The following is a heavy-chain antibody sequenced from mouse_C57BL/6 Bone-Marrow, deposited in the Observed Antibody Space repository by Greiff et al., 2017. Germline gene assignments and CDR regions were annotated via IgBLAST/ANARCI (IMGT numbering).Heavy chain of an antibody. CDR3: VGERYYYSSSSWFAY. V-gene: IGHV10-3*01. J-gene: IGHJ3*01. CDR1: GFTFNTYA. D-gene: IGHD1-1*01. CDR2: IRSKSSNYAT. Sequence: EVQGVESGGGLVQPKGSLKLSCAASGFTFNTYAMHWVRQAPGKGLEWVARIRSKSSNYATYYADSVKDRFTISRDDSQSMLYLQMNNLKTEGTAMYYCVGERYYYSSSSWFAYWGQGTLVTVSA.